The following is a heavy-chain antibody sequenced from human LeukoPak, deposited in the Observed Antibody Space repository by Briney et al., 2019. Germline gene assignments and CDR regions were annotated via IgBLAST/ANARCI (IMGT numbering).Heavy chain of an antibody. V-gene: IGHV4-30-4*01. D-gene: IGHD6-13*01. CDR2: IYDARNT. J-gene: IGHJ4*02. CDR1: GGAISSGDVY. Sequence: PPETLSLTCTVSGGAISSGDVYWSWIRQPPGKGLEWIGYIYDARNTYYSPSLDSRVTISVDTSKNHFYLQLNSVTPEDTAMYYCAREAAGNFDFWGQATLVTVSS. CDR3: AREAAGNFDF.